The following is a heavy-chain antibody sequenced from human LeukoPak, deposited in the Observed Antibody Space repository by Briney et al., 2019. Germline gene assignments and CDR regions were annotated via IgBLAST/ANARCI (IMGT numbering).Heavy chain of an antibody. CDR1: GFTFSSYS. CDR3: ARSGYNILTGYCAY. CDR2: ISSSSSTI. J-gene: IGHJ4*02. V-gene: IGHV3-48*01. D-gene: IGHD3-9*01. Sequence: GGSLRLSCAASGFTFSSYSMNWVRQAPGKGLEWVSYISSSSSTIYYADSVKGRFTISRDNAKNSLYLQINSLRAEDTAVYYCARSGYNILTGYCAYWGQGTLVTVSS.